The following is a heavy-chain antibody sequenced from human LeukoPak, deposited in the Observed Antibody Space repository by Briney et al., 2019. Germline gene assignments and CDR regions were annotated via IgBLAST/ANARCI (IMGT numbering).Heavy chain of an antibody. CDR1: GFTFSSYS. CDR3: ARDAGRPYSSSSDVDY. J-gene: IGHJ4*02. D-gene: IGHD6-6*01. Sequence: GGSLRLSCAASGFTFSSYSMNRVRQAPGKGLEWVPSISSSSSYIYYADSVKGRSTISRDNAKNSLYLQMNSLRAEDTAVYYCARDAGRPYSSSSDVDYWGQGTLVTVSS. V-gene: IGHV3-21*01. CDR2: ISSSSSYI.